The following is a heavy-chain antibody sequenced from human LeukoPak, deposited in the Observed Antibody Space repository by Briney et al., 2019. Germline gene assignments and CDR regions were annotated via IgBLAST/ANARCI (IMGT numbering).Heavy chain of an antibody. V-gene: IGHV4-59*01. J-gene: IGHJ4*02. CDR2: IYYSGST. CDR3: ARETYSGSYQLDY. D-gene: IGHD1-26*01. Sequence: SETLSLTCTVSGGSISSYYWSWIRQPPGKGLEWIGYIYYSGSTNYNPSLKSRVTISVDTSKNQFSLKLSSVTAVDTAVYYCARETYSGSYQLDYWGQGTLVTVSS. CDR1: GGSISSYY.